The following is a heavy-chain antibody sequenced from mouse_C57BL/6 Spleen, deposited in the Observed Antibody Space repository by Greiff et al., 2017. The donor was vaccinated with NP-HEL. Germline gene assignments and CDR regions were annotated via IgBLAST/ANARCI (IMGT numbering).Heavy chain of an antibody. Sequence: VQLKESGPELVKPGASVKISCKASGYSFTGYYMNWVKQSPEKSLEWIGEINPSTGGTTYNQKFKAKATLTVDKSSSTAYMQLKSLTSEDSAVYYCARSNSITTVVRAMDYWGQGTSVTVSS. CDR3: ARSNSITTVVRAMDY. CDR2: INPSTGGT. D-gene: IGHD1-1*01. V-gene: IGHV1-42*01. CDR1: GYSFTGYY. J-gene: IGHJ4*01.